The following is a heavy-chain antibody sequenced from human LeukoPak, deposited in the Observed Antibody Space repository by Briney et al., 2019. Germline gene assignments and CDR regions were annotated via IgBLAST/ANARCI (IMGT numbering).Heavy chain of an antibody. CDR1: GGSISSFY. CDR3: VRSPGYSSGWFDY. CDR2: IYYTGST. Sequence: SETLSLTCTVSGGSISSFYWSWIGQPPGKGLEYIGDIYYTGSTNYNPSLNSRVAMSVDTSKNQFSLKLTSVTAADTALYYCVRSPGYSSGWFDYWGHGTLVTVSS. V-gene: IGHV4-59*08. D-gene: IGHD6-19*01. J-gene: IGHJ5*01.